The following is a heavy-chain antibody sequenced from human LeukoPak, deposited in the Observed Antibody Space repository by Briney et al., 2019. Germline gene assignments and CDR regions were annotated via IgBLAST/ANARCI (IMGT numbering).Heavy chain of an antibody. D-gene: IGHD1-1*01. V-gene: IGHV4-59*01. CDR2: IYYSGST. CDR3: ARDPRGGTSRDNWFDP. J-gene: IGHJ5*02. Sequence: PSETLSLTCTVSGGSISSYYWSWIRQHPGKGLEWIGYIYYSGSTNYNPSLKSRVTISVDTSKNQFSLKLNSVTAAGTAVYYCARDPRGGTSRDNWFDPWGQGTLVTVSS. CDR1: GGSISSYY.